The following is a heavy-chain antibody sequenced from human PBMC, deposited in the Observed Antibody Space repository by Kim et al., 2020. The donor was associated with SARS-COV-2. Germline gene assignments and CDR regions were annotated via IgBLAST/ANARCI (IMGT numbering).Heavy chain of an antibody. CDR3: AKSLVGATVSGSFDY. J-gene: IGHJ4*03. Sequence: GGSLRLSCAASGFTFSSYGMHWVRQAPGKGLEWVAVISYDGSNKYYADSVKGRFTISRDNSKNTLYLQMNSLRAEDTAVYYCAKSLVGATVSGSFDYWG. D-gene: IGHD1-26*01. CDR2: ISYDGSNK. CDR1: GFTFSSYG. V-gene: IGHV3-30*18.